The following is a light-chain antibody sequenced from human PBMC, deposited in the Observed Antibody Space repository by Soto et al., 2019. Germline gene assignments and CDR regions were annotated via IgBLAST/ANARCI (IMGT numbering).Light chain of an antibody. V-gene: IGLV2-14*03. J-gene: IGLJ3*02. CDR1: GDDPGHYKY. CDR2: DVN. CDR3: TSYTTNDTQV. Sequence: QSVLTQPASVSGSPGQSITISCSGNGDDPGHYKYVSWYQQHPGKAPKLLIFDVNNRPSGVSNRFSGSKSGNTASLTISGLQAQDEADYFCTSYTTNDTQVFGGGTKVTVL.